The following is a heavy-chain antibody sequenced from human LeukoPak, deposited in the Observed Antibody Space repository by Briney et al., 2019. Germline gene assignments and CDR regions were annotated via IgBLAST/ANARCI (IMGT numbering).Heavy chain of an antibody. CDR1: GYTFTSYY. V-gene: IGHV1-46*01. J-gene: IGHJ4*02. CDR2: INPSGGST. Sequence: ASVKVSCKASGYTFTSYYMHWVRQAPGQGLEWMGIINPSGGSTSYAQKFQGRVTMTRDTSTSTVYMELSSLRSEDTAVYCCAREAVAGTSTLFVDYWGQGTLVTVSS. D-gene: IGHD6-19*01. CDR3: AREAVAGTSTLFVDY.